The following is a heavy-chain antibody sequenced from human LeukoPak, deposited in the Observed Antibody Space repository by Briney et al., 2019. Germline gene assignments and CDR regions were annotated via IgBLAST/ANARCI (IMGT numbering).Heavy chain of an antibody. CDR2: IYTSGST. CDR3: ARGSYYDSSGYYRDAFDI. J-gene: IGHJ3*02. V-gene: IGHV4-61*02. Sequence: PSQTLSLTCTVSGVSISSGNSYWSWIRQPAGKGLEWIGRIYTSGSTNYNPSLKSRVTISVDTSKNQFSLKLSSVTAADTAVYYCARGSYYDSSGYYRDAFDIWGQGTMVTVSS. D-gene: IGHD3-22*01. CDR1: GVSISSGNSY.